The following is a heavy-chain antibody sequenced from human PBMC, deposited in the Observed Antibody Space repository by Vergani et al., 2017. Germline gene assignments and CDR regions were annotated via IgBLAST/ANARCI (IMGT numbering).Heavy chain of an antibody. CDR3: ARGPHNYYDRALAWFDR. D-gene: IGHD3-22*01. V-gene: IGHV4-34*01. J-gene: IGHJ5*02. Sequence: QVQLQQWGAGLLKPSETLSLTCAVYGGSFSGYYWSWIRQPPGKGLEWVGEINHSGSTNYNPSLKSRVTISVDTSKNQCSRKLSSVTAADTAAYYCARGPHNYYDRALAWFDRWGQGSLVTVSS. CDR1: GGSFSGYY. CDR2: INHSGST.